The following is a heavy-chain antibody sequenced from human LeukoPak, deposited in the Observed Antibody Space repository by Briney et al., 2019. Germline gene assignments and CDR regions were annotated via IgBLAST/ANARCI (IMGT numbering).Heavy chain of an antibody. CDR3: ARRNYYYYMDV. V-gene: IGHV4-38-2*02. Sequence: PSETLSLTCTVSGYSISSDYYWSWIRQPPGKGLEWIGEINHSGSTNYNPSLKSRVTISVDTSKNQFSLKLSSVTAADTAVYYCARRNYYYYMDVWGKGTTVTVSS. CDR1: GYSISSDYY. J-gene: IGHJ6*03. D-gene: IGHD2/OR15-2a*01. CDR2: INHSGST.